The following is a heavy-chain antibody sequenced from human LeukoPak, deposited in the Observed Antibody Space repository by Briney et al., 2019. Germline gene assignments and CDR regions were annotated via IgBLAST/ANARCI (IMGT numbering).Heavy chain of an antibody. D-gene: IGHD6-19*01. CDR3: VRRDTGWNYFDY. V-gene: IGHV4-59*08. CDR1: GGSINSHY. J-gene: IGHJ4*02. Sequence: SDTLSLTCAVSGGSINSHYWVWIRQPPGKGLQWIGDIYYTGKNNYNPSLKSRVTISLDTSKDHLSLNLTSVLAADTAIYYCVRRDTGWNYFDYWGQGILVTVSS. CDR2: IYYTGKN.